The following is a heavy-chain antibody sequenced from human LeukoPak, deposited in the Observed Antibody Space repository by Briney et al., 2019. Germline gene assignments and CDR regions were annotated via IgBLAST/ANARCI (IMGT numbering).Heavy chain of an antibody. Sequence: GGSLRLSGAASGFTFSDYYMSWIRQAPGKGLEWVSYISSIGSTIYYADSVKGRFTISRDNAKNSLYLQMNSLRAEDTAVYYCAREFERFGEHGMDVWGQGTTVTVSS. CDR3: AREFERFGEHGMDV. D-gene: IGHD3-10*01. V-gene: IGHV3-11*01. J-gene: IGHJ6*02. CDR2: ISSIGSTI. CDR1: GFTFSDYY.